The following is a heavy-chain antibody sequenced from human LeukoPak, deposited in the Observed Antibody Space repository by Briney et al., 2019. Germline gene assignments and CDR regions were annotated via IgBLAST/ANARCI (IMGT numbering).Heavy chain of an antibody. V-gene: IGHV4-39*01. CDR1: GGSISSSSYY. CDR3: ARHGYYYHSSGCPLYYFDY. CDR2: IHYSGST. D-gene: IGHD3-22*01. Sequence: SETLSLTCTDSGGSISSSSYYWGWIRQPPGKGLEWIGSIHYSGSTYYSPSLKSRLTISVDPSNNRFSLKLSSVTAADTAVYYCARHGYYYHSSGCPLYYFDYWGQGTLVTVSS. J-gene: IGHJ4*02.